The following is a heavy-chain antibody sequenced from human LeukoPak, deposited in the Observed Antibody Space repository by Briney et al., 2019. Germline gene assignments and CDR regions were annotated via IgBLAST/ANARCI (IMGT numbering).Heavy chain of an antibody. D-gene: IGHD3-9*01. J-gene: IGHJ4*02. CDR1: GFTFSSYG. CDR2: IRYDGSNK. V-gene: IGHV3-30*02. CDR3: AKEWYDILTGSDY. Sequence: GGSLRLSCAASGFTFSSYGMHWVRQAPGKGLEWVAFIRYDGSNKYYADSVKGRFTISRDNSKNTLYLQMNSLRAEDMAVYYCAKEWYDILTGSDYWGQGTLVTVSS.